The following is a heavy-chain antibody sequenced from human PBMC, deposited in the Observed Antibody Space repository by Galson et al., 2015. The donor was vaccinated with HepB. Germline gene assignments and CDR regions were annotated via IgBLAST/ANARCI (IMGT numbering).Heavy chain of an antibody. CDR3: ATANPPGIAAAGLDYYYYYGMDV. CDR2: FDPEDGET. J-gene: IGHJ6*02. D-gene: IGHD6-13*01. CDR1: GYTLTELS. Sequence: SVKVSCKVSGYTLTELSMHWVRQAPGKGLEWMGGFDPEDGETIYAQKFQGRATMTEDTSTDTAYMELSSLRSEDTAVYYCATANPPGIAAAGLDYYYYYGMDVWGQGTTVTVSS. V-gene: IGHV1-24*01.